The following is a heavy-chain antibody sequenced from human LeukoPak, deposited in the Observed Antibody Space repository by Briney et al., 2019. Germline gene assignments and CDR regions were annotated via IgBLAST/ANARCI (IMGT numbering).Heavy chain of an antibody. D-gene: IGHD6-19*01. CDR3: ATSIAVAGPQVDY. J-gene: IGHJ4*02. CDR1: GFTVSSNY. Sequence: GGSLRLSCAASGFTVSSNYMSWVRQAPGKGLEWVSVIYSGGSTYYADSVKGRFTISRDNSKNTLYLQMNSLRAEDTAVYYCATSIAVAGPQVDYWGQGTLVTVSS. V-gene: IGHV3-66*01. CDR2: IYSGGST.